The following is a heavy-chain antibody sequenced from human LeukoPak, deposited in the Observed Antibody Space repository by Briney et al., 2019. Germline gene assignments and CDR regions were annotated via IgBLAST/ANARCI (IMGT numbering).Heavy chain of an antibody. Sequence: GGSLRLSCAASGFTFSSYAMSWVRQAPGKGLEWVSAISGSGGSTYYADSVKGRFTISRDNSENTLYLQMNSLRAEDTAVYYCAKGTYYDFWSGYYIGDYWGQGTLVTVSS. D-gene: IGHD3-3*01. CDR3: AKGTYYDFWSGYYIGDY. CDR2: ISGSGGST. V-gene: IGHV3-23*01. J-gene: IGHJ4*02. CDR1: GFTFSSYA.